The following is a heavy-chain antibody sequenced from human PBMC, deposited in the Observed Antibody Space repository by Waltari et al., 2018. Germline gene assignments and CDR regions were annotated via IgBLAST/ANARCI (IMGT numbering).Heavy chain of an antibody. CDR1: GYSFTSYW. D-gene: IGHD6-19*01. V-gene: IGHV5-51*01. CDR2: IYHGDSDT. J-gene: IGHJ4*02. CDR3: ARRSGYSSGWYYFDY. Sequence: EVQLVQSGAEVKKPGASLKISCKGSGYSFTSYWIGWVRQMPGKGLEWMGIIYHGDSDTRYSPSFQGQVTISADKSISTAYLQWSSLKASDTAMYYCARRSGYSSGWYYFDYWGQGTLVTVSS.